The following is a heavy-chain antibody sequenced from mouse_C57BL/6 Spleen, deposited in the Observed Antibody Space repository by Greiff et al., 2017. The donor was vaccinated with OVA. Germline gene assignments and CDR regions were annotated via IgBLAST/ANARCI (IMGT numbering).Heavy chain of an antibody. D-gene: IGHD4-1*01. Sequence: VQLKESGGGLVQPKGSLKLSCAASGFTFNTYAMHWVRQAPGKGLEWVARIRSKSSNYATYYADSVKDRFTISRDDSQSMLYLQMNNLKTEDTAMYYCVREGNWVSYWYFDVWGTGTTVTVSS. CDR1: GFTFNTYA. J-gene: IGHJ1*03. V-gene: IGHV10-3*01. CDR3: VREGNWVSYWYFDV. CDR2: IRSKSSNYAT.